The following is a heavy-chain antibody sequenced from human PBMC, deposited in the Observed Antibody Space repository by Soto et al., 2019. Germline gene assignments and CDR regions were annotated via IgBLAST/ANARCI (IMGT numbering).Heavy chain of an antibody. D-gene: IGHD2-21*01. J-gene: IGHJ4*02. CDR1: GGSISSSNW. V-gene: IGHV4-4*02. CDR2: IYHSGST. Sequence: QVQLQESGPGLVKPSGTLSLTCAVSGGSISSSNWWSWVRQPPGKGLEWIGEIYHSGSTNYNPSLKSRVTISVDKSKNQFSLKLSSVTAADTAVYYCARRGTPDKLWQEGRAALGFDYWGQGTLVTVSS. CDR3: ARRGTPDKLWQEGRAALGFDY.